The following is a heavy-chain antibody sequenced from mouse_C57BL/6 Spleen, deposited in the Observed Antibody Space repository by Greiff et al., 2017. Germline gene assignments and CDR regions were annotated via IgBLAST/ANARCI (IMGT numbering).Heavy chain of an antibody. J-gene: IGHJ2*01. V-gene: IGHV1-50*01. CDR3: AARTGTFFDY. CDR1: GYTFTSYW. CDR2: IDPSDSYT. Sequence: VQLQQPGAELVKPGASVKLSCKASGYTFTSYWMQWVKQRPGQGLEWIGEIDPSDSYTNYNQKFKGKATLTVDTSSSTAYMQLSSLTSEDSAVYYCAARTGTFFDYWGQGTTLTVSS. D-gene: IGHD4-1*01.